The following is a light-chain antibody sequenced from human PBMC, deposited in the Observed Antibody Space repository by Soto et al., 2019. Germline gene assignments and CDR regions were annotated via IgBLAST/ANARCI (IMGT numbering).Light chain of an antibody. CDR1: QSVNSY. V-gene: IGKV3-11*01. J-gene: IGKJ1*01. CDR3: QQYGSSPRA. Sequence: EIVLTQSPATLSLSPGERATLSCRASQSVNSYLAWYQHRPGQAPRLLIYDTFNRATGVPARFSGSGSGTDFTLTISSLEPEDFAVYYCQQYGSSPRAFGQGTKVDI. CDR2: DTF.